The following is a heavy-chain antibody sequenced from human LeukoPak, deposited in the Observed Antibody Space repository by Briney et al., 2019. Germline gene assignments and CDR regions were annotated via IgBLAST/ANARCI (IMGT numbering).Heavy chain of an antibody. D-gene: IGHD2-15*01. Sequence: PSETLSLTCAVSGYSISSGYYWGWIRQPPGKGLEWIGSIYHSGSTYYNPSLRSRVTISVDTSKNQFSLKLSSVTAADTAVYYCARMIVVVVAAQPYYFDYWGQGTLVTVSS. J-gene: IGHJ4*02. CDR2: IYHSGST. V-gene: IGHV4-38-2*01. CDR1: GYSISSGYY. CDR3: ARMIVVVVAAQPYYFDY.